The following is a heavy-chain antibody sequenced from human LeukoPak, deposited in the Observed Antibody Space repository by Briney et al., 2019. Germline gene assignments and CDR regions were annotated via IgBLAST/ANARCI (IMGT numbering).Heavy chain of an antibody. CDR2: ISGSGGST. Sequence: GGSLRLSCAASGFTFSSYAMSWVRQAPGEGLEWVSAISGSGGSTYYADSVKGRFTISRDNSKNTLYLQMNSLRAEDTAVYYCAKVMDSYSSSWYQNPYYFDYWGQGTLVTVSS. J-gene: IGHJ4*02. D-gene: IGHD6-13*01. CDR1: GFTFSSYA. V-gene: IGHV3-23*01. CDR3: AKVMDSYSSSWYQNPYYFDY.